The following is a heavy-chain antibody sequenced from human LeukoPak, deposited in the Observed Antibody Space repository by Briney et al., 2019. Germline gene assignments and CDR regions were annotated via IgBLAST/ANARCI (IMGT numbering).Heavy chain of an antibody. CDR1: GGSISSYY. CDR3: ARLYGSGSYYNYYYYGMDV. Sequence: NPSETLSLTCTVSGGSISSYYWSWIRQPPGKGLEWIGYIYYSGSTNYNPSLKSRVTISVDTSKNQFSLKLSSVTAADTAVYYCARLYGSGSYYNYYYYGMDVWGQGTTVTVSS. CDR2: IYYSGST. D-gene: IGHD3-10*01. J-gene: IGHJ6*02. V-gene: IGHV4-59*08.